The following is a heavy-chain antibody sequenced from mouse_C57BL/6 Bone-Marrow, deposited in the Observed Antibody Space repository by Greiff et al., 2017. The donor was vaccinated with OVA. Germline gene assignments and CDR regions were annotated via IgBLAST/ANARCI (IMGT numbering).Heavy chain of an antibody. CDR1: GFTFSDYG. Sequence: EVKLMESGGGLVKPGGSLKLSCAASGFTFSDYGMHWVRQAPEKGLEWVAYISSGSSTIYYADTVKGRFTISRDNAKNTLFLQMTSLRSEDTAMYYCARRYSNYGFADWGQGTLVTVSA. CDR2: ISSGSSTI. CDR3: ARRYSNYGFAD. D-gene: IGHD2-5*01. J-gene: IGHJ3*01. V-gene: IGHV5-17*01.